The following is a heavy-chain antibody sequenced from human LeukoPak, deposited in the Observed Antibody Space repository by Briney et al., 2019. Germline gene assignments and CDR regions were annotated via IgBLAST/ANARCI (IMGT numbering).Heavy chain of an antibody. CDR1: GGSFSGYY. Sequence: SETLSLTCAVYGGSFSGYYWSWIRQPPGKGLEWIGEINHSGSTNYNPPLKSRVTISVDTSKNQFSLKLSSVTAADTAVYYCARLTTYYYGSGSYYNRAKGYFDYWGQGTLVTVSS. J-gene: IGHJ4*02. CDR3: ARLTTYYYGSGSYYNRAKGYFDY. CDR2: INHSGST. D-gene: IGHD3-10*01. V-gene: IGHV4-34*01.